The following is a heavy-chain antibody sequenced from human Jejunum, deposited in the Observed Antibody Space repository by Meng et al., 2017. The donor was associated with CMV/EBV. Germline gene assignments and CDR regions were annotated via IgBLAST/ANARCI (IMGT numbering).Heavy chain of an antibody. CDR2: VYYSGGT. Sequence: TVPCGSISSFSWNWVRQPPGKGLEWIGYVYYSGGTNYNPSLKSRVTISVDTSKNQFSLKLSSVTAADTAVYYCARAYSSSCRVDYWGQGTLVTVSS. D-gene: IGHD6-6*01. V-gene: IGHV4-59*01. CDR1: CGSISSFS. J-gene: IGHJ4*02. CDR3: ARAYSSSCRVDY.